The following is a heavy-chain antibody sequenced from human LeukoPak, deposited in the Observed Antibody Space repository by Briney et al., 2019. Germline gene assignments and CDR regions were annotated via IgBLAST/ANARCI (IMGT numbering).Heavy chain of an antibody. CDR3: ARASSYDSSGPLDY. J-gene: IGHJ4*02. CDR1: GFTFSSYG. CDR2: IRYEGSDK. D-gene: IGHD3-22*01. Sequence: PGGSLRLFCAASGFTFSSYGMHWVRQAPGKGLEWVAFIRYEGSDKYYADSVKGRFTISRDNSKNTLYLQMNSLRAEDTAVYYCARASSYDSSGPLDYWGQGTLVTVSS. V-gene: IGHV3-30*02.